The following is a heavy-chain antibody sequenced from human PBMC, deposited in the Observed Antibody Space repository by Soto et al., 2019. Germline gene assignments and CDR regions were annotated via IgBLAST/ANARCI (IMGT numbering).Heavy chain of an antibody. V-gene: IGHV5-10-1*01. CDR1: GYSFTSYW. J-gene: IGHJ6*02. Sequence: GESLKISCQGSGYSFTSYWISWVRQMPGKGLEWMGRIDPSDSYTNYSPSFQGHVTISADKSISTAYLQWSSLKASDTAMYYCARQYYYGSADLYYYYGMDVWGQGTTVTVSS. CDR3: ARQYYYGSADLYYYYGMDV. CDR2: IDPSDSYT. D-gene: IGHD3-10*01.